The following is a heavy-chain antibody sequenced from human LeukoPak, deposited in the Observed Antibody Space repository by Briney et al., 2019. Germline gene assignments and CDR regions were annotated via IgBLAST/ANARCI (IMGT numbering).Heavy chain of an antibody. J-gene: IGHJ6*03. CDR1: GGSISSYY. CDR2: IYYSGST. V-gene: IGHV4-59*01. D-gene: IGHD1-14*01. Sequence: PSETLSLTCTVSGGSISSYYWSWIRQPPGKGLEWIGYIYYSGSTNYNPSLKSRVTISVDTSKNQFSLKLSSVTAADTAVCYCARVAWNHGYYYYYYMDVWGKGTTVTVSS. CDR3: ARVAWNHGYYYYYYMDV.